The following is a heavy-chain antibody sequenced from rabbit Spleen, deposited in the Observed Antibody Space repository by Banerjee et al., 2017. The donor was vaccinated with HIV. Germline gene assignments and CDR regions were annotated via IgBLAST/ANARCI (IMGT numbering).Heavy chain of an antibody. CDR2: IYSAKGST. Sequence: QLTETGGDLVQPGGSLTLSCKASGFDFTNYYISWVRQAPGKGLEWIGIIYSAKGSTDYASWVNGRFTISGDNAQSTVDLKMTSLTAADTATYFCARAIVPWLGLTRLDLWGPGTLVTVS. J-gene: IGHJ3*01. CDR1: GFDFTNYY. CDR3: ARAIVPWLGLTRLDL. D-gene: IGHD4-1*01. V-gene: IGHV1S7*01.